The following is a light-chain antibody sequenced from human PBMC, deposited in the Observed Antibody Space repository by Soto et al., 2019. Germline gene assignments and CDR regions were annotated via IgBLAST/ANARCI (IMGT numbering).Light chain of an antibody. CDR1: QSVSSSY. V-gene: IGKV3-20*01. CDR2: GAY. Sequence: EIVLTQSPGTLSLSPGERATLSCSASQSVSSSYLAWYQQKPGHAPRLLIYGAYSMATGTPDRFSGSGSGTDFTLTINRLEPEDFAVYSCQQYGSSIWTFGQGTKVEIK. J-gene: IGKJ1*01. CDR3: QQYGSSIWT.